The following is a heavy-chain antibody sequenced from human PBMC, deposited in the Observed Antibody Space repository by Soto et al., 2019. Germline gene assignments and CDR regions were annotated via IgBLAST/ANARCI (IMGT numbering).Heavy chain of an antibody. CDR1: GGSFSGYY. J-gene: IGHJ4*02. Sequence: PSETLSLTCAVYGGSFSGYYWSWIRQPPGKGLEWIGEINHSGSTNYNPSLKSRVTISVDTSKNQFSLKLSSVTAADTAVYYCARGKVGGATGDYFDYWGQGTLVTVSS. CDR3: ARGKVGGATGDYFDY. CDR2: INHSGST. V-gene: IGHV4-34*01. D-gene: IGHD1-26*01.